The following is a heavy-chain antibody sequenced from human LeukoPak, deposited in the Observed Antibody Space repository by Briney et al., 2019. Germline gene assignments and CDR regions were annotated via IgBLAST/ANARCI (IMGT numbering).Heavy chain of an antibody. V-gene: IGHV3-53*01. CDR3: AKDGCSGGSCYSASGYFHH. CDR2: ITSGGST. J-gene: IGHJ1*01. D-gene: IGHD2-15*01. CDR1: GFTVSSNY. Sequence: PGGSLRLSCAASGFTVSSNYMSWVRQAPGKGLEWVSGITSGGSTYYADSVKGRFTISRDNSKNTLYLQMNRLRAEDTAVYSCAKDGCSGGSCYSASGYFHHWGQGTLVTVSS.